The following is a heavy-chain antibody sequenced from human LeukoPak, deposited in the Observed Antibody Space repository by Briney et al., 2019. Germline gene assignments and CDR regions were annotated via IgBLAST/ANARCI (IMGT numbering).Heavy chain of an antibody. Sequence: PGGSLRLSCAASGFTFSSYSMNWVRQAPGKGLEWVPSISSSSSYIYYADSVKGRFTISRDNAKNSLYLQMNSLRAEDTAVYYCARTYCSSTSCYTVWFDPWGQGTLVTVSS. V-gene: IGHV3-21*01. CDR3: ARTYCSSTSCYTVWFDP. CDR1: GFTFSSYS. J-gene: IGHJ5*02. CDR2: ISSSSSYI. D-gene: IGHD2-2*02.